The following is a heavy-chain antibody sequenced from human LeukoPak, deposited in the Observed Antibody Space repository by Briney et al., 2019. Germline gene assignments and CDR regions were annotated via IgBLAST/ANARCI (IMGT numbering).Heavy chain of an antibody. V-gene: IGHV1-69*13. Sequence: SVKVSCKASGGTFSSYAISWVRQAPGQGLEWMGGIIPIFGTANYAQKFQGRVTITADESTSTAYMELSSLRPEDTAVYYCARSLENSHYYYGMDVWGQGTTVTVSS. J-gene: IGHJ6*02. CDR1: GGTFSSYA. CDR3: ARSLENSHYYYGMDV. D-gene: IGHD1/OR15-1a*01. CDR2: IIPIFGTA.